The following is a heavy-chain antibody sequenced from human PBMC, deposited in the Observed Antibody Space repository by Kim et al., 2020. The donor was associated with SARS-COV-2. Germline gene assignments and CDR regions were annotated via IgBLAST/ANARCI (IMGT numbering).Heavy chain of an antibody. D-gene: IGHD3-22*01. CDR3: ARHKSYYDSFMDV. CDR2: IYPDDSDT. V-gene: IGHV5-51*01. Sequence: GESLKISCKGSGYSFTNFWIGWVRQMPGKGLEWMGIIYPDDSDTRYSPSFQGQVTISVDKSISTAFLQWSSLKASDTAMYYCARHKSYYDSFMDVWGQGT. CDR1: GYSFTNFW. J-gene: IGHJ6*02.